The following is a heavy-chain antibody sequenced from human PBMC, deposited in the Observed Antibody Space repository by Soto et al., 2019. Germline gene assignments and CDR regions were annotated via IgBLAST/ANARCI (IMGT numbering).Heavy chain of an antibody. Sequence: EAQLLESGGGLVQPGGSLRLSCAASGFTFSSYAMSWVRQAPGKGLEWVSAISGNTGGTFYADSVKGRFTISRDNSKNTLSLQMNTLRAEDTAVYYCVKKYCSGMDCKVPALDIWGQGAMVTVSS. J-gene: IGHJ3*02. V-gene: IGHV3-23*01. CDR2: ISGNTGGT. CDR1: GFTFSSYA. CDR3: VKKYCSGMDCKVPALDI. D-gene: IGHD2-15*01.